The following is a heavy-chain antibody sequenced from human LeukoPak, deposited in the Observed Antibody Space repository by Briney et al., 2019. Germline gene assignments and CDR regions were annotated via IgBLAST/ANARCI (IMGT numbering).Heavy chain of an antibody. Sequence: SETLSLTCTVSGGSISSYYWSWIRQPPGKGLEWIGYIYHSGSTYYNPSLKSRVTISVDRSKNQFSLKLSSVTAADTAVYYCARAEYSSSWYSDYWGQGTLVTVSS. CDR3: ARAEYSSSWYSDY. D-gene: IGHD6-13*01. V-gene: IGHV4-59*12. J-gene: IGHJ4*02. CDR1: GGSISSYY. CDR2: IYHSGST.